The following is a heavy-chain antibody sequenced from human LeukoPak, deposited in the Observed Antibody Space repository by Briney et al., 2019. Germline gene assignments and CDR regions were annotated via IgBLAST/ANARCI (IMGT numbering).Heavy chain of an antibody. J-gene: IGHJ4*02. CDR2: INPNSGGT. CDR3: TRAASGTYSFDY. D-gene: IGHD6-13*01. Sequence: ASVKVSCKASGYTFTGYYMHWVRQAPGQGLEWMGWINPNSGGTNYAQKFQGRVTMTRDTSINTAYMELSRLRSDDTAVYYCTRAASGTYSFDYWGQGALVTVSS. V-gene: IGHV1-2*02. CDR1: GYTFTGYY.